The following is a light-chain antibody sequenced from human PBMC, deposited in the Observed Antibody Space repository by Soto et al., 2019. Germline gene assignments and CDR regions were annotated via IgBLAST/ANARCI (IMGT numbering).Light chain of an antibody. CDR1: NIGGKS. CDR3: HSYDVSNPWV. V-gene: IGLV3-21*02. Sequence: SYELTQPPSVSVAPGQTARITCGGNNIGGKSVHWYQQKPGQAPVLVVYDDSDRPSGIPDRFSGSNSGDTATLTIRRVEAGDEADYYCHSYDVSNPWVFGGGTKLTVL. CDR2: DDS. J-gene: IGLJ3*02.